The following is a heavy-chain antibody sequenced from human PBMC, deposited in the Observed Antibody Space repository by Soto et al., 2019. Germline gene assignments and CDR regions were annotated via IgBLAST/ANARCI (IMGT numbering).Heavy chain of an antibody. CDR1: GGTFSSYA. V-gene: IGHV1-69*06. CDR2: IIPIFGTA. D-gene: IGHD2-8*01. Sequence: GASVKVSCKASGGTFSSYAISWVRQAPGQGLEWMGGIIPIFGTANYAQKFQGRVTITADKSTSTAYMELSSLRSEDTAVYYCARSTNPLIYYFDYWGQGTLVTVSS. J-gene: IGHJ4*02. CDR3: ARSTNPLIYYFDY.